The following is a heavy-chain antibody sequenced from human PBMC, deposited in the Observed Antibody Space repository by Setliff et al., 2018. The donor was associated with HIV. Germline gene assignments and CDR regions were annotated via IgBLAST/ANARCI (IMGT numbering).Heavy chain of an antibody. CDR2: IYYSGST. D-gene: IGHD3-10*01. Sequence: SETLSLTCTVSGGSSSSHYWSWIRQPPGKGLEWIGSIYYSGSTNYNPSLKSRVTISVDTSKNPCSLKLNSVTAADTAVYYCAGGPFGLLWFGETLYGMDVWGQGTTVTVSS. V-gene: IGHV4-59*11. CDR1: GGSSSSHY. CDR3: AGGPFGLLWFGETLYGMDV. J-gene: IGHJ6*02.